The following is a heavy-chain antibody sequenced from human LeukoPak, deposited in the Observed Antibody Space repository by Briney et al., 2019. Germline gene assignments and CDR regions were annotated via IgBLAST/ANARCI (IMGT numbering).Heavy chain of an antibody. CDR2: IYHSGST. D-gene: IGHD3-22*01. CDR3: AGADYYDSSGYYYSRRGDNAFDI. CDR1: GGSISSGGYS. J-gene: IGHJ3*02. Sequence: SETLSLTCAVSGGSISSGGYSWSWIRQPPGKGLEWIGYIYHSGSTYYNPSPKSRVTISVDRSKNQFSLKLSSATAADTAVYYCAGADYYDSSGYYYSRRGDNAFDIWGQGTMVTVSS. V-gene: IGHV4-30-2*01.